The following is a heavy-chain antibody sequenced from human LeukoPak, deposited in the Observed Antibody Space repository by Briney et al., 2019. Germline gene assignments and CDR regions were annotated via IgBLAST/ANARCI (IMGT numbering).Heavy chain of an antibody. Sequence: PSETLSLTCTVSGGSISSSSYYWGWIRQPPGKGLEWIGSIYYSGSTYYNPSLKSRVAISVDTSKTQSSLKLSSVTAADTAAYYCARVPVSYAGVSGSYSSYFDYWGQGTLVTVSS. CDR1: GGSISSSSYY. J-gene: IGHJ4*02. D-gene: IGHD3-10*01. CDR2: IYYSGST. CDR3: ARVPVSYAGVSGSYSSYFDY. V-gene: IGHV4-39*07.